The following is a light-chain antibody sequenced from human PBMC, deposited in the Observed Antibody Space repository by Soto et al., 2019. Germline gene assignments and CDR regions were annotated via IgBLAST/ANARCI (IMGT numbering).Light chain of an antibody. J-gene: IGLJ1*01. CDR3: SSYGSTSTRYV. V-gene: IGLV2-14*01. CDR2: EVS. Sequence: QSALTQPASVSGSPGQSITISCTGTSSDVGGYNYVSWYQQHPGKAPKLMIYEVSNRPSGVSNRFSGSNSGNTASLTISGLQAEDEGDYFCSSYGSTSTRYVFGTGTKLTVL. CDR1: SSDVGGYNY.